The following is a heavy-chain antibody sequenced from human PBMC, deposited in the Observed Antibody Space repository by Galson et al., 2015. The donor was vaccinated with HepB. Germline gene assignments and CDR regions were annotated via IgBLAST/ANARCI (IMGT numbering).Heavy chain of an antibody. J-gene: IGHJ2*01. CDR3: TRDDLYSSSWYAGYFDL. V-gene: IGHV3-49*03. CDR1: GFTFGDYA. Sequence: SLRLSCAASGFTFGDYAMSWFRQAPGKGLEWVGFIRSKAYGGTTEYAASVKGRFTISRDDSKSIAYLQMNSLKTEDTAVYYCTRDDLYSSSWYAGYFDLWGRGNLVTVSS. CDR2: IRSKAYGGTT. D-gene: IGHD6-13*01.